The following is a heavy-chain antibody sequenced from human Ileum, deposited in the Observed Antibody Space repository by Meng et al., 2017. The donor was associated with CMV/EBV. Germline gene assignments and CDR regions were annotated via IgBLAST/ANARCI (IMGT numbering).Heavy chain of an antibody. CDR1: ALSVTSRGYY. D-gene: IGHD2-21*01. J-gene: IGHJ4*02. CDR3: ARGSVIASAVSFDH. V-gene: IGHV4-30-4*08. Sequence: SALSVTSRGYYLSWILQPPGKGLQWLEHIYTGGSAYSNHSLKSRLSISLDTSKNQFSLNLRSVTAADTAVYYCARGSVIASAVSFDHWGQGTLVAVSS. CDR2: IYTGGSA.